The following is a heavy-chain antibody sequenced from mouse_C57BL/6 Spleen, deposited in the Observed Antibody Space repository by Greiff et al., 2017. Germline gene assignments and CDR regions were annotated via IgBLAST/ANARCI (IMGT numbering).Heavy chain of an antibody. D-gene: IGHD1-1*01. CDR3: ARGDYYGSLNYFDY. J-gene: IGHJ2*01. CDR1: GFTFSSYG. V-gene: IGHV5-6*01. CDR2: ISSGGSYT. Sequence: EVKLVESGGDLVKPGGSLKLSCAASGFTFSSYGMSWVRQTPDKRLEWVATISSGGSYTYYPDSVKGRFTISRDNAKNTLYLQMSSLKSEDTAMYYCARGDYYGSLNYFDYWGQGTTLTVSS.